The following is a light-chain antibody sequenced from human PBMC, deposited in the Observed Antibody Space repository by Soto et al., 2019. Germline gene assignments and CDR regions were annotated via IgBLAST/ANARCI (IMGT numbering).Light chain of an antibody. Sequence: DFEMTQSPSSLSAFVGDRVTMTCRASQSINNYLNWYQQRPGEAPNLLIHTASTLQSGDPSGFSGGGSGTDFTLTISSLQPEDFATYYCQQTHRTPWTFGQGTKVDIK. CDR3: QQTHRTPWT. CDR1: QSINNY. CDR2: TAS. V-gene: IGKV1-39*01. J-gene: IGKJ1*01.